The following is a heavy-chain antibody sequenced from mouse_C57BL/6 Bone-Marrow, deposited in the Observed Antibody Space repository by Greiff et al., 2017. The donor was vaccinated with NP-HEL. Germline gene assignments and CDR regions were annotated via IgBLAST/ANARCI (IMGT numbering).Heavy chain of an antibody. J-gene: IGHJ4*01. CDR1: GYTFTSYW. V-gene: IGHV1-5*01. Sequence: VQLQQSGTVLARPGASVKMSCKTSGYTFTSYWMHWVKQRPGQGLEWIGAIYPGNSDTSYNQKFKGKAKLTAVTSASTAYMELSSLTNEDSAVYYCTRSGITTVVADAMDYWGQGTSVTVSS. CDR3: TRSGITTVVADAMDY. CDR2: IYPGNSDT. D-gene: IGHD1-1*01.